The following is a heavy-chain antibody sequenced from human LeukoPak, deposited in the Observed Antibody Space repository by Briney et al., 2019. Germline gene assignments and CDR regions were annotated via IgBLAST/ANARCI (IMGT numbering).Heavy chain of an antibody. V-gene: IGHV4-38-2*02. CDR1: GYSFNSGYY. J-gene: IGHJ4*02. CDR3: AKQRGATPYYFDY. D-gene: IGHD1-26*01. CDR2: IHHSGST. Sequence: SETLPLTCTVSGYSFNSGYYWGWIRQAPGKGLEWIGNIHHSGSTYYNPSLKSRVTISVDSSKNEFSLKLNSVTAADTAVSYCAKQRGATPYYFDYWGQGTLVTVSS.